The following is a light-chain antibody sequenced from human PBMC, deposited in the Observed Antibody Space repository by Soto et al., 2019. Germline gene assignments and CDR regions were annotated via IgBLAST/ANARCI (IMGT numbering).Light chain of an antibody. CDR3: SAYTSSSTRGV. Sequence: QSALTQPASVSGSPGQSITISCTGTSSDVGTYNYVSWYQQHPGKAPKLMIYEFSNRPSGVSNRFSGSKSGNTASLTIAWLQAEDEADYYCSAYTSSSTRGVFGGGTKLTVL. CDR2: EFS. V-gene: IGLV2-14*01. J-gene: IGLJ2*01. CDR1: SSDVGTYNY.